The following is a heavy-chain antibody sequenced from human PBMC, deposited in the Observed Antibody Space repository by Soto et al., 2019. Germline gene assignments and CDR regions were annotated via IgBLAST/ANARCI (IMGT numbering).Heavy chain of an antibody. V-gene: IGHV3-7*01. Sequence: GGSLRLSCAASGFTFSNSWMGWVRQPPGKGLEWVANINPDGSEKYYVDSVKGRFTISRDNAYNLLYLQMNSLRVEDTAVYYCGKSAAGLNCGQGSLVTVSS. D-gene: IGHD6-19*01. CDR1: GFTFSNSW. J-gene: IGHJ4*02. CDR2: INPDGSEK. CDR3: GKSAAGLN.